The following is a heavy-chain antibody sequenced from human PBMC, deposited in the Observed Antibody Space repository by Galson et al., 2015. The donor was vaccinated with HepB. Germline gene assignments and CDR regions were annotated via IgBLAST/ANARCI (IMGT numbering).Heavy chain of an antibody. V-gene: IGHV4-59*01. CDR2: IHYSGST. CDR3: ARYATTTGPNWFDP. Sequence: ETLSLTCTVSGASISGYYWGWVRRPPGKGLEWIGYIHYSGSTNFNPSLKSRVTMSVDTSKNQFSLKLTSVTAADTAVYYCARYATTTGPNWFDPWGQGTLVTVSS. D-gene: IGHD1-26*01. CDR1: GASISGYY. J-gene: IGHJ5*02.